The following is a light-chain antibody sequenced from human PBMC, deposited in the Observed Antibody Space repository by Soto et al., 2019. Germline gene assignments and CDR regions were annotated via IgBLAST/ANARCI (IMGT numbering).Light chain of an antibody. CDR1: SSDVGSYNL. Sequence: QSVLTQPASVSGSLGQSITISCTGTSSDVGSYNLISWYQQHPGKAPKLIIFEGSRRPSGVSNRFSGSKSANTASLTISGLQAEDDADYYCCSYAGTSTWVFGGGTKLTVL. V-gene: IGLV2-23*01. CDR3: CSYAGTSTWV. J-gene: IGLJ3*02. CDR2: EGS.